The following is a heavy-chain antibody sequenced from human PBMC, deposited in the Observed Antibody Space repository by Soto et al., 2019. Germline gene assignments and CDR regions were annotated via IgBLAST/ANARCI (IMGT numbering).Heavy chain of an antibody. V-gene: IGHV4-59*01. Sequence: QVQLQESGPGLVKPSETLSLTCTVSGSSITRYYWSWIRQPPGQGLEWIGYIYYTGSTDYNPSLKSRVNISLDTTKNQFSLKLTSVTAADTAVYYCARREVVVAATGVFDYWGQGALVTVSP. CDR3: ARREVVVAATGVFDY. J-gene: IGHJ4*02. CDR1: GSSITRYY. CDR2: IYYTGST. D-gene: IGHD2-15*01.